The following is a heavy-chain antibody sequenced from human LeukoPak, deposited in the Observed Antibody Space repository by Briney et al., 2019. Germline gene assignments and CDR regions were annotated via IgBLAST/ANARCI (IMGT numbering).Heavy chain of an antibody. V-gene: IGHV4-34*01. D-gene: IGHD6-19*01. Sequence: KPSETLSLTCAVYGGSFSGYYWSWIRQPPGKGLEWIGEINHSGSTNYNPSLKSRVTISVDTSKNQFSLKLSSVTAADTAVYYCAREGLQWMARAFDYWGQGTVDRVFS. CDR2: INHSGST. J-gene: IGHJ4*02. CDR1: GGSFSGYY. CDR3: AREGLQWMARAFDY.